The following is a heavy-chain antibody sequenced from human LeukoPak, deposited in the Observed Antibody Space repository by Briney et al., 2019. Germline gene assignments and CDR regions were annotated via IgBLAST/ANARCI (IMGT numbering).Heavy chain of an antibody. J-gene: IGHJ4*02. CDR2: ISYDGSNK. CDR3: VKDPYFDY. V-gene: IGHV3-30*18. CDR1: GFTFSSYG. Sequence: GGSLRLSCVASGFTFSSYGMHWVRQAPGKGLEWVAVISYDGSNKYYADSVKGRFTISRDNSKNTLYLQMNSLRAEDTAVYYCVKDPYFDYWGQGTLVTVSS.